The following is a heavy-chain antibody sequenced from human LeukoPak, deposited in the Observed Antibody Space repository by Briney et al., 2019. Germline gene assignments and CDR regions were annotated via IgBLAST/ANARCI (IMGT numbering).Heavy chain of an antibody. CDR3: ASVDYYGSGRHYFDY. D-gene: IGHD3-10*01. CDR2: IYYSGST. J-gene: IGHJ4*02. Sequence: SETLSLTCTVSGGSISSYYWSWIRQPPGKGLEWIGSIYYSGSTYYNPSLKSRVTISVDTSKNQLSLKLSSVTAADTAVYYCASVDYYGSGRHYFDYWGQGTLVTVSS. CDR1: GGSISSYY. V-gene: IGHV4-59*12.